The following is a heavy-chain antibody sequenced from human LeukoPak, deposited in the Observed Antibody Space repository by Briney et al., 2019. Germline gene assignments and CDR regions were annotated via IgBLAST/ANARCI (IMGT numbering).Heavy chain of an antibody. CDR2: IYTSGST. D-gene: IGHD5-18*01. V-gene: IGHV4-61*02. J-gene: IGHJ3*02. CDR3: ARGSPSCSYGYCRNDAFDI. Sequence: SETLSLTCTVSGGSISSGSHYWSWIRQPAGKGLEWIGRIYTSGSTNYNPSLKSRVTISVDTSKNQFSLKLSSVTAADTAVYYCARGSPSCSYGYCRNDAFDIWGQGTMVTVSS. CDR1: GGSISSGSHY.